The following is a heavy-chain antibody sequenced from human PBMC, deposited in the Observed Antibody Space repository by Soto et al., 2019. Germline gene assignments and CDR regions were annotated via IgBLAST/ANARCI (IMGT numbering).Heavy chain of an antibody. D-gene: IGHD3-10*01. CDR3: ARDSTGSGLDYGMDV. Sequence: QVQLVESGGGLVKPGGSLRLSCAASGFTFNDHYMTWIRQAPGKGLEWVSFISSDSIYTNSADSVKGRFTISRDNAKSLLYLQMSSLRVEDTAVYYCARDSTGSGLDYGMDVWGQGTTVAVSS. V-gene: IGHV3-11*06. J-gene: IGHJ6*02. CDR1: GFTFNDHY. CDR2: ISSDSIYT.